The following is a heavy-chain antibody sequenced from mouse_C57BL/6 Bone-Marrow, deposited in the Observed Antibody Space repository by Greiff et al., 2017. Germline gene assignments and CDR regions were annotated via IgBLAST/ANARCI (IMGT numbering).Heavy chain of an antibody. CDR2: IDTSDSYT. Sequence: QVILQQPGAELVKPGASVKLSCKASGFTFTSYWMQWVKQRPGQGLEWIGEIDTSDSYTNYNPKFKGTATLSVDTSSSTAYMQLTSLTSEDSAVYYCARWLLRGFAYWGQGILVTVSA. CDR1: GFTFTSYW. V-gene: IGHV1-50*01. D-gene: IGHD2-3*01. J-gene: IGHJ3*01. CDR3: ARWLLRGFAY.